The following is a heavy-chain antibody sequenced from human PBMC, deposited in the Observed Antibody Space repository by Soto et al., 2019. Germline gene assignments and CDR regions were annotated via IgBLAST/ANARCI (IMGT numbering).Heavy chain of an antibody. V-gene: IGHV1-18*01. D-gene: IGHD3-22*01. J-gene: IGHJ3*01. CDR2: ISAHTGNS. Sequence: QVQLVQSGAEVKKPGASVKVSCKASGYTFTSSGMSWVRQAPGQGLELMGWISAHTGNSEYAQRFLGRVTMTTDRSTTTAYSELWSLRSDDSAVYYCARAFVYRGSDSRRYSFDAFDFWGPVTLVTVSS. CDR1: GYTFTSSG. CDR3: ARAFVYRGSDSRRYSFDAFDF.